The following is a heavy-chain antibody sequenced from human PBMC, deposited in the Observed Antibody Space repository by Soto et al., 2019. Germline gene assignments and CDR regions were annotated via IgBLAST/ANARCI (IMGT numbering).Heavy chain of an antibody. Sequence: QVQLQESGPGLVKPSQTLSLTCTVSGASISGGGHHWSWIRQHPGKALEWIGYIYYSGNAYYNPSLKRRATISIDPSKNQFSLNLKSVTAADTAVYFCARYGAGYRFDYWGLGTLVTVST. J-gene: IGHJ4*02. V-gene: IGHV4-31*03. CDR1: GASISGGGHH. D-gene: IGHD4-17*01. CDR3: ARYGAGYRFDY. CDR2: IYYSGNA.